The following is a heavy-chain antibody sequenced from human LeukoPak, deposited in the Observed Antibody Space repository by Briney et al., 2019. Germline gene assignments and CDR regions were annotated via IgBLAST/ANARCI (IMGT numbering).Heavy chain of an antibody. V-gene: IGHV4-59*11. D-gene: IGHD1-26*01. CDR3: ARVYSGSYFDY. CDR2: IYYSGST. J-gene: IGHJ4*02. CDR1: GGSISSHY. Sequence: SETLSLTCTVSGGSISSHYWSWIRQPPGKGLEWIGYIYYSGSTNYNPSLKSRVTTSVDTSKNQFSLKLSSVTAADTAVYYCARVYSGSYFDYWGQGTLVTVSS.